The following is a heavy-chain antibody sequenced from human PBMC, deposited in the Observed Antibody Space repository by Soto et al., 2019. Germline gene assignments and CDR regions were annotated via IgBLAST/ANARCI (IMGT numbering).Heavy chain of an antibody. D-gene: IGHD4-17*01. Sequence: SETLSLTCTVSGGSISRYCWSWIRQPPGKGLEWIGYIYYSGSTNYNPSLKSRVTISVDTSKNQFSLKLSSVTAADTAVYYCARDRTGDYDYWGQGTLVTVSS. CDR1: GGSISRYC. J-gene: IGHJ4*02. CDR3: ARDRTGDYDY. V-gene: IGHV4-59*01. CDR2: IYYSGST.